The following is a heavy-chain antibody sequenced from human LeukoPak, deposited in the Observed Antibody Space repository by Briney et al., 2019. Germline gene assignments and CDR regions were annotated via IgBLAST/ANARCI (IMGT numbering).Heavy chain of an antibody. CDR3: AKDDHGGSGWRDYFDY. CDR2: ISGSGGST. CDR1: GFTFSTYA. J-gene: IGHJ4*02. V-gene: IGHV3-23*01. Sequence: GGSLRLSCAASGFTFSTYAMSWIRQAPGKGLEWVSAISGSGGSTYYADSVKGRFTISRDNSKNTLYLQMNSLRAEDTAVYYCAKDDHGGSGWRDYFDYWGQGTLVTVSS. D-gene: IGHD6-19*01.